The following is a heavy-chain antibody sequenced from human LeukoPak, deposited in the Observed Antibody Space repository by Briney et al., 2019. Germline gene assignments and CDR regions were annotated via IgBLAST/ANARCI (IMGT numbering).Heavy chain of an antibody. Sequence: SETLSLTCTVSGGSISSSSYYWGWIRQPPGKGLEWIGSIYYSGSTYYNPSLKSRVTISVDTSKNQFSLKLSSVTAADTAVYYCARVRTYYYDSSGYPTYFDYWGQGTLVTVSS. CDR1: GGSISSSSYY. CDR2: IYYSGST. J-gene: IGHJ4*02. D-gene: IGHD3-22*01. CDR3: ARVRTYYYDSSGYPTYFDY. V-gene: IGHV4-39*07.